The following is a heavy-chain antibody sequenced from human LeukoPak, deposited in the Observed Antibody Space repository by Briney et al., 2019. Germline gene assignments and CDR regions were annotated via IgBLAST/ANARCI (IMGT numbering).Heavy chain of an antibody. CDR3: ARGGGTTGSAFDI. J-gene: IGHJ3*02. CDR1: GGSISSSSYY. V-gene: IGHV4-39*07. Sequence: SETLSLTCTVSGGSISSSSYYWGWIRQPPGKGLEWIGNIYYSGNTYYNPSLKSRVTISVDTSKNQFSLKLSSVTAADTAVYYCARGGGTTGSAFDIWGQGTMVTVSS. CDR2: IYYSGNT. D-gene: IGHD1-7*01.